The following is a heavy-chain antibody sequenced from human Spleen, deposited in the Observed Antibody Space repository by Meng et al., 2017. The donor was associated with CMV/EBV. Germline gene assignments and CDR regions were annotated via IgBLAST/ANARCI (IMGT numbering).Heavy chain of an antibody. D-gene: IGHD1-26*01. V-gene: IGHV3-21*01. J-gene: IGHJ4*02. Sequence: GESLKISCAASGFTFSSSEMNWVRQAPGKGLEWVSSISSSTSYIYYADSVKGRFTISRDNSKNTLYLQMNSLRAEDTAVYYCARDTKWERTGWHFDYWGQGTLVTVS. CDR3: ARDTKWERTGWHFDY. CDR1: GFTFSSSE. CDR2: ISSSTSYI.